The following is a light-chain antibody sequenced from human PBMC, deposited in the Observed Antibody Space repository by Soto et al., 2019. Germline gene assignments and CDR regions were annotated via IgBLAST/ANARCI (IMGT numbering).Light chain of an antibody. CDR3: QQSYSTRPLT. J-gene: IGKJ4*01. Sequence: DIQMTQSPSSLSASVGDRVTITCRASQSISSYLNWYQQKPGKAPKLLIYAASSLQSGVLSRFSGSGSGTDFTLTISSLQPEDFATYDWQQSYSTRPLTFGGGTKVEIK. V-gene: IGKV1-39*01. CDR2: AAS. CDR1: QSISSY.